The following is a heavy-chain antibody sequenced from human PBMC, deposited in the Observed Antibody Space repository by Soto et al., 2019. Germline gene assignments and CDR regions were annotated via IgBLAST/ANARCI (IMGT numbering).Heavy chain of an antibody. V-gene: IGHV3-30-3*01. CDR2: ISYDGSNK. Sequence: GGSLRLSCAASGFTFSSYAMHWVRQAPGKGLEWVAVISYDGSNKYYADSVKGRFTISRDNSKNTLYLQMNSLRAEDTAVYYCARGLDWFDPWGQGTLVTVSS. J-gene: IGHJ5*02. CDR1: GFTFSSYA. CDR3: ARGLDWFDP.